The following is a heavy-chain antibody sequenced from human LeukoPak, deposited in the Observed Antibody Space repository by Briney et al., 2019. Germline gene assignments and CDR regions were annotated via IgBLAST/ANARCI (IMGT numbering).Heavy chain of an antibody. CDR2: ISSSSSYV. CDR1: GFSFSSYS. Sequence: GGSLRLSCAASGFSFSSYSMNWVRQAPGKGLEWVSSISSSSSYVYYADSVKGRFTISRDNAKNSLYLQMNSLRAEDTAVYYCARSLKPYYYMDVWGKGTTVTVSS. J-gene: IGHJ6*03. V-gene: IGHV3-21*01. CDR3: ARSLKPYYYMDV.